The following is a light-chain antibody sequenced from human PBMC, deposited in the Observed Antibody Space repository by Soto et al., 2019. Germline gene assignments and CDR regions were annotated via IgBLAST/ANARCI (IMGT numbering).Light chain of an antibody. CDR3: QQYNNYFWA. CDR2: KAS. CDR1: QMISTY. V-gene: IGKV1-5*03. Sequence: DIQLTQSPFTLSASVGDRVTITCRASQMISTYLAWYQQKPGKAPKLLILKASSLESGVPSRFSGSGSGTEFTLTISSLQPDDLATYYCQQYNNYFWAFGQGTKVDI. J-gene: IGKJ1*01.